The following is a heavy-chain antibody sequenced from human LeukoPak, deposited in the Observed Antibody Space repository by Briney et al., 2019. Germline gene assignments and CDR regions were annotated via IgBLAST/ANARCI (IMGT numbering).Heavy chain of an antibody. CDR3: ARGLVVVTASSGADNHYYYYGMDV. D-gene: IGHD2-21*02. J-gene: IGHJ6*02. CDR2: ISSSGSTI. CDR1: GFTFSSYE. V-gene: IGHV3-48*03. Sequence: GGSLRLSCAASGFTFSSYEMNWVRQAPGKGLEWVSYISSSGSTIYYADSVKGRFTISRDNAKNSLYLQMNSLRAEDTAVYYCARGLVVVTASSGADNHYYYYGMDVWGQGTTVTVSS.